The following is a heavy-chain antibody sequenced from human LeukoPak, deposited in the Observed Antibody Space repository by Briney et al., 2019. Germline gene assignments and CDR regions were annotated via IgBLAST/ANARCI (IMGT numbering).Heavy chain of an antibody. CDR1: GGSISSGGYY. J-gene: IGHJ6*02. D-gene: IGHD6-13*01. CDR3: ARDLSSSSWYGGMDV. CDR2: IYYSGST. V-gene: IGHV4-31*03. Sequence: SETLSLTCIVSGGSISSGGYYWSWIRQHPGKGLEWIGYIYYSGSTYYNPSLKSRVTISVDTSKNQFSLKLSSVTTADTAVYYCARDLSSSSWYGGMDVWGQGTTVTVSS.